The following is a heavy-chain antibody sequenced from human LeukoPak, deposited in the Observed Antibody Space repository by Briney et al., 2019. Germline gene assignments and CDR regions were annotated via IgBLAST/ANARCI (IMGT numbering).Heavy chain of an antibody. J-gene: IGHJ4*02. CDR2: IYTSGST. CDR3: ARGEARGVIIGDYFDY. V-gene: IGHV4-61*02. Sequence: SETLSLTCTVSGGSISSGSDYWSWIRQPAGKGLEWIGRIYTSGSTDYNPSLKSRVTISVDTSKNQFSLKLSSVTAADTAVYYCARGEARGVIIGDYFDYWGQGTLVTVSS. CDR1: GGSISSGSDY. D-gene: IGHD3-10*01.